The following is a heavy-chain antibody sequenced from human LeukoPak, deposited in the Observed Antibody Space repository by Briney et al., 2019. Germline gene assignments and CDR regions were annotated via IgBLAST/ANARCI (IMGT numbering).Heavy chain of an antibody. V-gene: IGHV3-20*04. CDR3: ARDIIAFGSYDSSGYSNWFDP. Sequence: GGSLRLSCAASGFTFDDYGMSWVRQAPGKGLEWVSGINWNGGSTGYADSVKGRFTISRDNAKNSLYLQTNSLRAEDTALYYCARDIIAFGSYDSSGYSNWFDPWGQGTLVTVSS. CDR1: GFTFDDYG. J-gene: IGHJ5*02. CDR2: INWNGGST. D-gene: IGHD3-22*01.